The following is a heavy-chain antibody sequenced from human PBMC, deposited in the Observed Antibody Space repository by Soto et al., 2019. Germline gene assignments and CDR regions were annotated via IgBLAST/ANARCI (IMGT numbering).Heavy chain of an antibody. V-gene: IGHV1-8*01. CDR3: ARGVSAGVDY. Sequence: QVQMVQSRAEVREPGASVKVSSKASGYSFTSLDINWVRQTAGQGLEWMGWMQPSTGRTGYAQKFQGRVTMTRDTSINTAYMELTTLTSDDTAFYYCARGVSAGVDYWGQGTLVTVSS. D-gene: IGHD1-26*01. CDR2: MQPSTGRT. CDR1: GYSFTSLD. J-gene: IGHJ4*02.